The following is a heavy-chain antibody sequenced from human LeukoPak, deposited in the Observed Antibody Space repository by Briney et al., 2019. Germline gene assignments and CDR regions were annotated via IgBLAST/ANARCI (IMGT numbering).Heavy chain of an antibody. D-gene: IGHD3-22*01. Sequence: PGGSLRLSCAASGFTFSSYGMHWVRQAPGKGLEWVAVISYDGSNKYYADSVKGRFTISRDNSNNTLYLQMNSLRAEDTAVYYCAREGYYYDSSGYYYEYYFDYWGQGTLVTVSS. CDR1: GFTFSSYG. V-gene: IGHV3-30*03. J-gene: IGHJ4*02. CDR3: AREGYYYDSSGYYYEYYFDY. CDR2: ISYDGSNK.